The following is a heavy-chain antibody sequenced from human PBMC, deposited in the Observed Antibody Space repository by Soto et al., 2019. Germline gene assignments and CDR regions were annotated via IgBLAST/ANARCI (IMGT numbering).Heavy chain of an antibody. CDR2: ISSSSSYI. Sequence: GGSLRLSCAASGFTFSSYSMNWVRQAPGKGLEWVSSISSSSSYIYYADSVKGRYTISRDNAKNSLYLQMNSLRAEDTAVYYCARDSIIRFLEWSAFDIWGQGTMVTVSS. CDR1: GFTFSSYS. V-gene: IGHV3-21*01. D-gene: IGHD3-3*01. CDR3: ARDSIIRFLEWSAFDI. J-gene: IGHJ3*02.